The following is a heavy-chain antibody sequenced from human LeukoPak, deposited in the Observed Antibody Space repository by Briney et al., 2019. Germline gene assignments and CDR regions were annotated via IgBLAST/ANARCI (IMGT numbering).Heavy chain of an antibody. J-gene: IGHJ6*03. V-gene: IGHV3-23*01. CDR2: ISGSGGST. CDR3: AKGLGYDSHYYMDV. D-gene: IGHD3-16*01. Sequence: GGSLRLSCAASGFTFSNYAMSWVRQAPGKGLEWVSAISGSGGSTYYADSVKGRFTISRDNSKNTLYLQMNSLRAEDTAVYYCAKGLGYDSHYYMDVWGKGTTVTVFS. CDR1: GFTFSNYA.